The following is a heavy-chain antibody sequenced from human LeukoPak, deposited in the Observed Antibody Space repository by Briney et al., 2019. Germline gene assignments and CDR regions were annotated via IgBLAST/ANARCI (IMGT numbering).Heavy chain of an antibody. V-gene: IGHV3-20*04. CDR1: GFTYDDYG. CDR2: INWNGGST. D-gene: IGHD3-22*01. CDR3: ASITYYYDSWDAFDI. J-gene: IGHJ3*02. Sequence: GGSLRLSCAASGFTYDDYGMSWVRQAPGKGLEWVSGINWNGGSTGYADSVKGRFTISRDNAKNSLYLEMNSLRAEDTALYYCASITYYYDSWDAFDIWGQGTMVTVSS.